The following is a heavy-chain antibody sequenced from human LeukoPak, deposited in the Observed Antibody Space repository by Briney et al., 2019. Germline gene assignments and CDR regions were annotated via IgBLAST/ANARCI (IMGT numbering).Heavy chain of an antibody. CDR1: GYTFTSYG. CDR2: ISAYNGNT. Sequence: GASVKVSCKASGYTFTSYGISWVRQAPGQGLEWMGWISAYNGNTNYAQKLQGRVTMTTDTSTSTAYMELRSLRSDDTAVYYCARDHYDILTGYPEGYFDYWGQGTLVTVSS. D-gene: IGHD3-9*01. CDR3: ARDHYDILTGYPEGYFDY. J-gene: IGHJ4*02. V-gene: IGHV1-18*01.